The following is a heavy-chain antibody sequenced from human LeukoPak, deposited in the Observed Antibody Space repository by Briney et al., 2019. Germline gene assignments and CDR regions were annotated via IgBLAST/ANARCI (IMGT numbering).Heavy chain of an antibody. CDR2: ISAYNGNT. Sequence: ASVKVSCKASGYTFTSYGISWVRQAPGQGLEWMGWISAYNGNTNYAQKLQGRVTMTTDTSTSTAYMELRSLRAEDTAVYYCARDLPRETDFWSGYFDYWGQGTLVTVSS. CDR3: ARDLPRETDFWSGYFDY. V-gene: IGHV1-18*01. J-gene: IGHJ4*02. D-gene: IGHD3-3*01. CDR1: GYTFTSYG.